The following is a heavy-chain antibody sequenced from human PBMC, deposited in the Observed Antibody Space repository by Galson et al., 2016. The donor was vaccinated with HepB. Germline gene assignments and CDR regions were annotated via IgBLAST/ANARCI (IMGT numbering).Heavy chain of an antibody. V-gene: IGHV4-4*02. Sequence: SETLSLTCVVSGGSIISPNWWTWVRQPPGKGLEWIGEIYHRGSTNYSPSLQSRVTISLDESKNQFSLRLNSVTAADTAVYYCASRDDSGPYWGQGTLVTVSS. J-gene: IGHJ4*02. D-gene: IGHD3-22*01. CDR3: ASRDDSGPY. CDR2: IYHRGST. CDR1: GGSIISPNW.